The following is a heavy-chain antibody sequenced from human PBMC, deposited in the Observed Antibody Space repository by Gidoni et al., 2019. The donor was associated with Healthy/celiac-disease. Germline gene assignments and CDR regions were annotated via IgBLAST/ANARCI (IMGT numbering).Heavy chain of an antibody. J-gene: IGHJ5*02. CDR2: IYYSGST. CDR3: ARLTKDIVGGVADP. V-gene: IGHV4-39*01. Sequence: QLQLQESGPGLVKPSETLSLTCTVSGGSISSSSYYWGWIRQPPGKGLEWIGSIYYSGSTYYNPSLKSRVTISVDTSKNQFSLKLSSVTAADTAVYYCARLTKDIVGGVADPWGQGTLVTVSS. D-gene: IGHD2-15*01. CDR1: GGSISSSSYY.